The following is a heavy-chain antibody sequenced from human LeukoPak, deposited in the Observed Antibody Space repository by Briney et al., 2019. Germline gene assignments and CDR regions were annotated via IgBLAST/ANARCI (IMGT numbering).Heavy chain of an antibody. J-gene: IGHJ4*02. D-gene: IGHD2-15*01. V-gene: IGHV3-30-3*01. Sequence: GGSLRLSRAASGFTFSTSSMQWVRQAPGKGLEWLAVMSGDGNHYSYGDSVQGRLSISRDNSKNTLYLHMKSLRVEDTAFYYCARGSVATPPSFNYWGQGTLVTVSS. CDR3: ARGSVATPPSFNY. CDR2: MSGDGNHY. CDR1: GFTFSTSS.